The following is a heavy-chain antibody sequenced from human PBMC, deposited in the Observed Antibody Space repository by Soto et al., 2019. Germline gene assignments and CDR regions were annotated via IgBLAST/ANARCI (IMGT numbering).Heavy chain of an antibody. D-gene: IGHD6-19*01. J-gene: IGHJ4*02. Sequence: SVKVSCKASGGTFSSYAISWVRQAPGQGLEWMGGIIPIFGTANYAQKFQGRVTITADESTSTAYMELSSLRSEDTAVYYCARGVSSLAVAGTFDYWGQGTLVTVSS. CDR2: IIPIFGTA. CDR1: GGTFSSYA. CDR3: ARGVSSLAVAGTFDY. V-gene: IGHV1-69*13.